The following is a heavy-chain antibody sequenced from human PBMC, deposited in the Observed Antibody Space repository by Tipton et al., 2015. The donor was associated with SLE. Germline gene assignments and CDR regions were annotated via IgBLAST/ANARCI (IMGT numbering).Heavy chain of an antibody. CDR3: ARDGRGYSSGWYDY. Sequence: SLRLSCAASGFTFSSYWMSWVRQAPGKGLEWVANIKQDGSEKYYVDSVKGRFTISRDNAKNSLYLQMNSPRAEDTAVYYCARDGRGYSSGWYDYWGQGTLVTVSS. J-gene: IGHJ4*02. V-gene: IGHV3-7*01. D-gene: IGHD6-19*01. CDR1: GFTFSSYW. CDR2: IKQDGSEK.